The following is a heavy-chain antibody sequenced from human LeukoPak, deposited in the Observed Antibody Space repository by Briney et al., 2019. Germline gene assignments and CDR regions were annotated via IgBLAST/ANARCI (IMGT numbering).Heavy chain of an antibody. V-gene: IGHV3-21*05. CDR3: ARDKDWAFDY. CDR2: IRSSGADI. D-gene: IGHD3/OR15-3a*01. Sequence: GGSLRLSCAASGFIFRDYTMTWVRKAPGKGLEWVSHIRSSGADIRYADSVKGRFTISRDDAKNSLFLQMNSLRAEDTAVYYCARDKDWAFDYWGQGTLVTVSS. J-gene: IGHJ4*02. CDR1: GFIFRDYT.